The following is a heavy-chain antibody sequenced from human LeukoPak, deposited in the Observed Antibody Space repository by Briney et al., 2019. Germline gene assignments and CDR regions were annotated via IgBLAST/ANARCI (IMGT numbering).Heavy chain of an antibody. CDR3: ARGPLTSSSWGPYYYYYMDV. V-gene: IGHV1-69*13. Sequence: SVKVSCKASGGTFSSYAISWVRQAPGQGLEWMGGIIPIFGTANYAQKFQGRVTITADESTSTAHMELSSLRSEDTAVYYCARGPLTSSSWGPYYYYYMDVWGKGTTVTVSS. CDR1: GGTFSSYA. J-gene: IGHJ6*03. CDR2: IIPIFGTA. D-gene: IGHD6-13*01.